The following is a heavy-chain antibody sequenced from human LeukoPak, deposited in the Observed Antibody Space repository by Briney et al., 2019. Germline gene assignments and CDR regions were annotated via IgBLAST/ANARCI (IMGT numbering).Heavy chain of an antibody. CDR2: LSGDGNNK. CDR3: AKDKEGWYGYLSPFDS. CDR1: GFTFSIYG. V-gene: IGHV3-30*18. D-gene: IGHD3-10*01. J-gene: IGHJ4*02. Sequence: GGSLRLSCATSGFTFSIYGIHWVRQAPGKGLEWVAVLSGDGNNKYYTDSVKGRFTISRDNSKNTLYLQMNSLRPEDTAVYYCAKDKEGWYGYLSPFDSWGQGTLVTVSS.